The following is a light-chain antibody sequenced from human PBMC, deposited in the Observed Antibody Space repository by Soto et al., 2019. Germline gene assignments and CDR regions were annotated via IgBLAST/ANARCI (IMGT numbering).Light chain of an antibody. CDR1: SSDVGGYKY. J-gene: IGLJ1*01. Sequence: QSALTQPASVSGSPGQSITISCTETSSDVGGYKYVSWYQHHPGKAPKLMIYEVSNRPSGVSNRFSGSKSGNTASLTISGLQAEDEADYYCTSYTSSITYVFGTGTKVTVL. CDR2: EVS. V-gene: IGLV2-14*01. CDR3: TSYTSSITYV.